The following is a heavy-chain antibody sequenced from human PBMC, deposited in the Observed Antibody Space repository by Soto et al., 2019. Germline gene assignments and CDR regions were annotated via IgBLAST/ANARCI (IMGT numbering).Heavy chain of an antibody. CDR1: GGSISSSSYY. Sequence: TLSLTCTVSGGSISSSSYYWGWIRQPPGKGLEWIGSIYYSGSTYYNPSLKSRVTISVDTSKNQFSLKLSSVTAADTAVYYCARRMINGSGAFDIWGQGTMVTVSS. V-gene: IGHV4-39*01. D-gene: IGHD3-10*01. J-gene: IGHJ3*02. CDR3: ARRMINGSGAFDI. CDR2: IYYSGST.